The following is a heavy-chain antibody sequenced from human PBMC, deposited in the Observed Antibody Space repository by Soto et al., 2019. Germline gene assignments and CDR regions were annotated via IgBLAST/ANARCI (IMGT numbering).Heavy chain of an antibody. V-gene: IGHV4-39*01. J-gene: IGHJ3*02. CDR3: AKPYYDILTGYLEAIDAFDI. Sequence: SETLSLTCTVSGGSISSSSYYWGWIRQPPGKGLEWIGSIYYSGSTYYNPSLKSRVTISVDTSKNQFSLKLSSVTAADTAVYYCAKPYYDILTGYLEAIDAFDIWGQGTMVTVSS. CDR1: GGSISSSSYY. CDR2: IYYSGST. D-gene: IGHD3-9*01.